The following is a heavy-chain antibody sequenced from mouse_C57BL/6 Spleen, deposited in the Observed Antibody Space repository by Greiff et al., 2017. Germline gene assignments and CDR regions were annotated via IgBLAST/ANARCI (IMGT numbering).Heavy chain of an antibody. J-gene: IGHJ4*01. CDR2: ISDGGSYT. D-gene: IGHD2-4*01. Sequence: VQLQQSGGGLVKPGGSLKLSCAASGFTFSSYAMSWVRQTPEKRLEWVATISDGGSYTYYPDNVKGRFTISRDKAKNNLYLQMSHLKSEDTAMYYCARDDYDLYYAMDYWGQGTSVTVSS. CDR1: GFTFSSYA. CDR3: ARDDYDLYYAMDY. V-gene: IGHV5-4*01.